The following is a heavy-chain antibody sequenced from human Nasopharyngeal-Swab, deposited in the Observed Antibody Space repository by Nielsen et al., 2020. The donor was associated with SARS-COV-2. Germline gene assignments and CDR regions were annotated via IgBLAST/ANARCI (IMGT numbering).Heavy chain of an antibody. CDR2: ISYDGNNK. Sequence: GESLKISCAASGFTFSSYAMHWVRQAPGKGLEWVAVISYDGNNKYYADSVKGRFTISRDNSKNTLYLQMNSLRAEDTAVYYCARDPDGGNVWEDAFDIWGQGTMVPSPQ. CDR3: ARDPDGGNVWEDAFDI. D-gene: IGHD4-23*01. J-gene: IGHJ3*02. V-gene: IGHV3-30-3*01. CDR1: GFTFSSYA.